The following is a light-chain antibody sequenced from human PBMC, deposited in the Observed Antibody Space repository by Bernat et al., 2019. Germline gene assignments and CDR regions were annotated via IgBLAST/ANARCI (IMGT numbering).Light chain of an antibody. CDR1: QGISNY. J-gene: IGKJ1*01. CDR3: QKYNSARTWT. Sequence: DIQMTQSPSSLSASVGDRVTITCRASQGISNYLAWYLQKPGKVPKLLIYAASTLQSGVPSRFSGSGSGTDFTLTISSLQPEDVATYYCQKYNSARTWTFGQGTKVEIK. V-gene: IGKV1-27*01. CDR2: AAS.